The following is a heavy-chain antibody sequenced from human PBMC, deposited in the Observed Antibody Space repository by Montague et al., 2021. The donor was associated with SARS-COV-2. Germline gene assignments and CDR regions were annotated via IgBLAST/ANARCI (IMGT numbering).Heavy chain of an antibody. D-gene: IGHD3-9*01. CDR2: IYYSGST. CDR3: ARTGLGDYDILTGYTVNAFDI. V-gene: IGHV4-59*01. J-gene: IGHJ3*02. CDR1: GGSISSYY. Sequence: SETLSLTCTVSGGSISSYYWGWIRQPPGKGLEWIGYIYYSGSTNXNPSLKSRVTISVDTSKNQFSLKLSSVTAADTAVYYCARTGLGDYDILTGYTVNAFDIWGQGTMVTVSS.